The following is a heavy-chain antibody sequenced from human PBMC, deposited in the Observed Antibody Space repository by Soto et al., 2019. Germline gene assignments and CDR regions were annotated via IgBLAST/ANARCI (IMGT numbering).Heavy chain of an antibody. Sequence: PGGSLRLSCAASGFTFSNARMSWVRQAPGKGLEWVGRIKSKTDGGTTDYAAPVKGRFTISRDDSKNTLYLQMNSLKTEDTAVFYCTTDTPVYSGADYRHYWGQGTLVTVSS. CDR1: GFTFSNAR. V-gene: IGHV3-15*01. CDR3: TTDTPVYSGADYRHY. CDR2: IKSKTDGGTT. D-gene: IGHD5-12*01. J-gene: IGHJ4*02.